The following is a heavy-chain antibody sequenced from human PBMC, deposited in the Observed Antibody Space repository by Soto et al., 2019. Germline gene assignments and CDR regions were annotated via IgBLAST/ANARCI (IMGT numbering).Heavy chain of an antibody. J-gene: IGHJ4*02. Sequence: EVQLLESGGGLVQPGGSLRLSCAASGFTFSSYAMRWVRQAPGKGLEWVSAISGSGGSTCYADSVKGRFTISRDNSKNTLYLQMNSLRAEDTAVYYCARRGSGSYYDYWGQGTLVIVSS. D-gene: IGHD1-26*01. V-gene: IGHV3-23*01. CDR1: GFTFSSYA. CDR3: ARRGSGSYYDY. CDR2: ISGSGGST.